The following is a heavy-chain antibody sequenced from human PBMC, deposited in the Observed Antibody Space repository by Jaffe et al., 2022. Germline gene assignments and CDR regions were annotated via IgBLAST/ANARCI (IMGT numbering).Heavy chain of an antibody. J-gene: IGHJ4*02. CDR1: GFTFGDYA. CDR2: IRSKAYGGTT. D-gene: IGHD3-10*01. Sequence: EVQLVESGGGLVQPGRSLRLSCTASGFTFGDYAMSWVRQAPGKGLEWVGFIRSKAYGGTTEYAASVKGRFTISRDDSKSIAYLQMNSLKTEDTAVYYCTRDFRYGSGSQTVDYWGQGTLVTVSS. V-gene: IGHV3-49*04. CDR3: TRDFRYGSGSQTVDY.